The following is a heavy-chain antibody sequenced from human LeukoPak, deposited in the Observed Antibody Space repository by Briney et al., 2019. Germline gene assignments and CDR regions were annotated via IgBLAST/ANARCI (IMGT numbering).Heavy chain of an antibody. J-gene: IGHJ6*03. D-gene: IGHD6-13*01. V-gene: IGHV1-69*13. Sequence: ASVKVSCKASGGTFSSYAISWVRQAPGQGLEWMGGIIPIFGTANYAQKFQGRVTITADESTSTAYMELSSLRSEDTAVYYSARGQQLNFYYYYMDVWGKGTTVTVSS. CDR2: IIPIFGTA. CDR1: GGTFSSYA. CDR3: ARGQQLNFYYYYMDV.